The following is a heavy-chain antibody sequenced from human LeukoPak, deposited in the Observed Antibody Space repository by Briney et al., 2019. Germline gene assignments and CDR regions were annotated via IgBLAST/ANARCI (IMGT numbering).Heavy chain of an antibody. CDR2: IYHSGST. D-gene: IGHD4-17*01. J-gene: IGHJ4*02. V-gene: IGHV4-4*02. CDR1: GGSISSSNW. CDR3: ATYGDVDY. Sequence: SETLSLTCAVSGGSISSSNWWSWVRQPPGKGPEWIGEIYHSGSTNYNPSLKSRGTISVDKSKNQFSLKLSSVTAADTAVYYCATYGDVDYWGQGTLVTVSS.